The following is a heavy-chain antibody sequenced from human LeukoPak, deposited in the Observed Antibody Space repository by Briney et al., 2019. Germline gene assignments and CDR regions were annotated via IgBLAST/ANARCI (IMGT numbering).Heavy chain of an antibody. V-gene: IGHV1-2*02. CDR1: GYTFTDYY. CDR2: INPNSGGT. D-gene: IGHD2-2*01. CDR3: ARVPPSAHQMLSSDY. J-gene: IGHJ4*02. Sequence: ASVKVSCKASGYTFTDYYMHWVRQAPGQGLEWMGWINPNSGGTNYAQKSQGRVTMTTDTSTSTAYMELRSLRSDDTAVYYCARVPPSAHQMLSSDYWGQGTQVTVSS.